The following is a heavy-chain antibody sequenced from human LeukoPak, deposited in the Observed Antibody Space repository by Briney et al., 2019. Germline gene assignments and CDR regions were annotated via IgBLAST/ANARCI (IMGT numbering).Heavy chain of an antibody. J-gene: IGHJ6*02. Sequence: SETLSLTCTVSGGSISSYYWSWIRQPPGKGLEWIGYIYYSGSTNYNPSLKSRVTISVDTSKNQFSLKLSSVTAAVTAVYYCARASPRYSSGWYGTHYGMDVWGQGTTVTVSS. CDR2: IYYSGST. CDR3: ARASPRYSSGWYGTHYGMDV. CDR1: GGSISSYY. D-gene: IGHD6-19*01. V-gene: IGHV4-59*01.